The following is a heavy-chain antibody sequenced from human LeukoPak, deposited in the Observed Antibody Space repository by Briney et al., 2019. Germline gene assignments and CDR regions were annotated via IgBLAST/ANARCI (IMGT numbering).Heavy chain of an antibody. J-gene: IGHJ4*02. CDR1: GYTFTSYA. D-gene: IGHD6-19*01. CDR2: INAGNGNT. CDR3: ARSVSGWTSFDY. Sequence: ASVKVSCKASGYTFTSYAMHWVRQAPGQRLEWMGWINAGNGNTKYSQKFQGRVTITRDTSASTAYMELSSLRSEGTAVYYCARSVSGWTSFDYWGQGTLVTVSS. V-gene: IGHV1-3*01.